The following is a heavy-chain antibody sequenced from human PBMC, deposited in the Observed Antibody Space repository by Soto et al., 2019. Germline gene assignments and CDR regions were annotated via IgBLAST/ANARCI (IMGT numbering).Heavy chain of an antibody. CDR3: ARDPSKYSSGWYEDAFDI. D-gene: IGHD6-19*01. J-gene: IGHJ3*02. CDR2: ISAYNGNT. V-gene: IGHV1-18*01. CDR1: GYTFTSYG. Sequence: QVQLVQSGAEVKKPGASVKVSCKASGYTFTSYGISWVRQAPGQGLEWMGWISAYNGNTNYAQKLQGRVTMTTDTSTSTAYMELRSLRSDDTAVYYCARDPSKYSSGWYEDAFDIWGQGTMVTVSS.